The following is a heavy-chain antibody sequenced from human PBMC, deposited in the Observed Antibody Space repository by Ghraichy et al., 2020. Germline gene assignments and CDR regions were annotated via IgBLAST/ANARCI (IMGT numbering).Heavy chain of an antibody. CDR3: AREGTNDSSGYYSYYFDY. V-gene: IGHV3-7*01. Sequence: GGSLRLSCAASGFTFSSYWMSWVRQAPGKGLEWVANIKQDGSEKYYVDSVKGRFTISRDNAKNSLYLQMNSLRAEDTAVYYCAREGTNDSSGYYSYYFDYWGQGTLVTVSS. D-gene: IGHD3-22*01. CDR1: GFTFSSYW. CDR2: IKQDGSEK. J-gene: IGHJ4*02.